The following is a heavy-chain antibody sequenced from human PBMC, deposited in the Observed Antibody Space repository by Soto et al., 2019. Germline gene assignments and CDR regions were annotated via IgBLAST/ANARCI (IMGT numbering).Heavy chain of an antibody. CDR1: GDSISSGDFY. D-gene: IGHD1-20*01. CDR2: ISYSGTT. J-gene: IGHJ6*02. V-gene: IGHV4-30-4*01. Sequence: PSETLSLTCSVSGDSISSGDFYWSWIRQSPGKGLEWIGYISYSGTTHYTPSLKSRVIISVDTSKNQFSLKLRSVTAADTAVYYCARVFGPTQSADADGSYYYGMDVWGQGNTVTVSS. CDR3: ARVFGPTQSADADGSYYYGMDV.